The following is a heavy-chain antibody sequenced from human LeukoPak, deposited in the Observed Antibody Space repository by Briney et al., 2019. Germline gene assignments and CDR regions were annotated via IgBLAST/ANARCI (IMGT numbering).Heavy chain of an antibody. CDR1: GYSFTGYW. Sequence: PGESLKISCKGSGYSFTGYWISWLRQMPGKGLEWMGRIDPSDSYTNYSPSFQGHVTISADKSISTAYLQWSSLKASDTAMYYCARNYYDSSGDYSDQSNVPWGQGTRVTVSS. D-gene: IGHD3-22*01. CDR2: IDPSDSYT. J-gene: IGHJ5*02. CDR3: ARNYYDSSGDYSDQSNVP. V-gene: IGHV5-10-1*01.